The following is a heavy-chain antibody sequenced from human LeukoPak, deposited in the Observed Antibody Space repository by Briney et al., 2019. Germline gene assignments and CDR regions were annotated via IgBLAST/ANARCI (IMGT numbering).Heavy chain of an antibody. D-gene: IGHD6-13*01. CDR2: ISGSGGST. J-gene: IGHJ4*02. CDR1: GFPLNSVA. CDR3: ARRGTSSSWAYFDY. V-gene: IGHV3-23*01. Sequence: GGSLRHSCAASGFPLNSVAMIWVRQAPGKGLEWVSAISGSGGSTYYADSVKGRFTISRDNSKNTLYLQMNSLGAEDTAVYYCARRGTSSSWAYFDYWGQGTLVTVSS.